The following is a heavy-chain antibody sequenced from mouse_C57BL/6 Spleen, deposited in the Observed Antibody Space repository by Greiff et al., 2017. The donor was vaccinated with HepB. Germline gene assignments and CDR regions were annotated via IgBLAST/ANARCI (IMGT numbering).Heavy chain of an antibody. CDR2: INPSNGGT. V-gene: IGHV1-53*01. CDR3: ARYHWGYYAMDY. CDR1: GYTFTSYW. Sequence: QVHVKQPGTELVKPGASVKLSCKASGYTFTSYWMHWVKQRPGQGLEWIGNINPSNGGTNYNEKFKSKATLTVDKSSSTAYMQLSSLTSEDSAVYYCARYHWGYYAMDYWGQGTSVTVSS. J-gene: IGHJ4*01.